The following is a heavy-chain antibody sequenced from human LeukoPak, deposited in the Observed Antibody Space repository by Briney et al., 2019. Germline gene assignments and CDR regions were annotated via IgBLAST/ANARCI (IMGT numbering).Heavy chain of an antibody. CDR3: AKSWRQWLVQDYFDY. CDR2: ISGSGGST. J-gene: IGHJ4*02. V-gene: IGHV3-23*01. CDR1: GFTFSSYA. D-gene: IGHD6-19*01. Sequence: GGSLRLSCAASGFTFSSYAMSWVRQAPGKGQEWVSAISGSGGSTYYADSVKGRFTTSRDNSKNTLYLQMNSLRAEDTAVYYCAKSWRQWLVQDYFDYWGQGTLVTVSS.